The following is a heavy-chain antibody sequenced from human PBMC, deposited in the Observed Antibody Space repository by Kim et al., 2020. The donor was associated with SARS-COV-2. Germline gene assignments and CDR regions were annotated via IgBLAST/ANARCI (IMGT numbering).Heavy chain of an antibody. CDR3: ARRQWGGDGLDI. J-gene: IGHJ3*02. V-gene: IGHV5-10-1*01. D-gene: IGHD1-26*01. CDR2: IDPSDSYA. Sequence: GESLKISCEGSGYTFSNYWITWVRQMPGKGLEYMAKIDPSDSYANYSPSFQGRVTISVNKALNTAYLQWRSLKASDTAIYLCARRQWGGDGLDIWGQGT. CDR1: GYTFSNYW.